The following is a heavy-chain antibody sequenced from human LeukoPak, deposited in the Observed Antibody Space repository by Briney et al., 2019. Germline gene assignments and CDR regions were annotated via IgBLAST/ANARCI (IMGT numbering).Heavy chain of an antibody. CDR2: IYYSGST. CDR3: ATSEDAEYFHH. CDR1: GGSISSYY. Sequence: SETLSLTCTVSGGSISSYYCSWIRQPPGKGLEWIGYIYYSGSTHYNPSLKNRVTISVDTSKNQFSLKLSSVTAADTAVYYCATSEDAEYFHHWGQGTLVTVSS. V-gene: IGHV4-59*03. J-gene: IGHJ1*01.